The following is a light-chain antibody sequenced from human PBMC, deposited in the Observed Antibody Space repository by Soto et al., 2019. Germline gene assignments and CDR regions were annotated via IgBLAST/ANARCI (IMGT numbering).Light chain of an antibody. Sequence: EIVLTQSPATLSLSPGERATLSCRASQSVSSYLAWYQQKPGQAPRLLIYDASTRATGIPARFSGSGSGTDFTLTISSLEPEDLAVYYCQQRSNWWTFGQGTKVEIK. V-gene: IGKV3-11*01. J-gene: IGKJ1*01. CDR3: QQRSNWWT. CDR2: DAS. CDR1: QSVSSY.